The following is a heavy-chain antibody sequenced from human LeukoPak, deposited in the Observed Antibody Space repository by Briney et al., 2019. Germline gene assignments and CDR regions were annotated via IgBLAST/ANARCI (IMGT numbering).Heavy chain of an antibody. CDR1: GYSFTSYW. CDR3: ARHRIFGVVVGSAFDI. V-gene: IGHV5-51*01. CDR2: IYPGDSDT. D-gene: IGHD3-3*01. Sequence: GESLKISCKGSGYSFTSYWIGWVRQMPGKGLEWMGIIYPGDSDTRYSPSFQGQVTISADKSISTAYLQWSSLKASDTAMYYCARHRIFGVVVGSAFDIWGQGTMVTVSS. J-gene: IGHJ3*02.